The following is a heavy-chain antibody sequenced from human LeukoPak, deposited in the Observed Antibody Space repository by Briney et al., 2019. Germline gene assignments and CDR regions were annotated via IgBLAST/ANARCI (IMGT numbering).Heavy chain of an antibody. CDR3: AKDSGGGVNTPINY. CDR2: ITNSGGNT. Sequence: PGGSLRHSCAASEFTFSNYAMSWVRQAPGKGLEWVSVITNSGGNTYYADSVKGRFTISRDNSKNTLHLQMNSLRGEDTAVYYCAKDSGGGVNTPINYWGQGTLVTVSS. D-gene: IGHD2-15*01. J-gene: IGHJ4*02. V-gene: IGHV3-23*01. CDR1: EFTFSNYA.